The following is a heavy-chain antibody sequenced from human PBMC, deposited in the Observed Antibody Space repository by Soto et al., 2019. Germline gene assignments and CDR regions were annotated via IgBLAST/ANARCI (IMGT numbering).Heavy chain of an antibody. D-gene: IGHD6-13*01. CDR1: GSSISSSSYY. CDR2: IYYSGST. Sequence: SETLSLTCTVSGSSISSSSYYWGWIRQPPGKGLEWIGSIYYSGSTYYNPSLKSRVTISVDTSKNQFSLKLSSVTAADTAVYYCAGLIAAAGRRVDPWGQGTLVTVSS. V-gene: IGHV4-39*01. J-gene: IGHJ5*02. CDR3: AGLIAAAGRRVDP.